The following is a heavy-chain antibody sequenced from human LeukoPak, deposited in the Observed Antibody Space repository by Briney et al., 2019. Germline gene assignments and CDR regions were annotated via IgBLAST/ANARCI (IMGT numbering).Heavy chain of an antibody. CDR1: GYTFTSYY. D-gene: IGHD6-13*01. J-gene: IGHJ4*02. V-gene: IGHV1-46*01. Sequence: ASVKVSCKASGYTFTSYYMHWVRQAPGQGPEWMGIINPSGGSTNYAQKFQGRVSMTRDTSTSTVYMELSSLRSEDTAVYYCARLAAPGTSSDYWGQGTLVTVSS. CDR3: ARLAAPGTSSDY. CDR2: INPSGGST.